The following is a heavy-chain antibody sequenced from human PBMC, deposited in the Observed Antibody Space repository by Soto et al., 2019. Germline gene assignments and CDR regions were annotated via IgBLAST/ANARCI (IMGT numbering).Heavy chain of an antibody. CDR2: ISSSSSYI. Sequence: GSLRLSCAASGLTFSSYSMNWVRQAPGKGLEWVSSISSSSSYIYYADSVKGRFTISRDNAKNSLYLQMNSLRAEDTAVYYCAREFRDHYGDPASSSDAFDIWGQGTMVTVSS. D-gene: IGHD4-17*01. J-gene: IGHJ3*02. CDR1: GLTFSSYS. CDR3: AREFRDHYGDPASSSDAFDI. V-gene: IGHV3-21*01.